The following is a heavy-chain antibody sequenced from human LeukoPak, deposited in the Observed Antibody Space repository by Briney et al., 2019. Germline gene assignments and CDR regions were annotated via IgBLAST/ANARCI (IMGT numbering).Heavy chain of an antibody. J-gene: IGHJ4*02. CDR1: GGTFKTYA. Sequence: ASVKVSCKASGGTFKTYAISWVRQAPGQGLEWMGWISAYNGNTNYAQKLQGRVTMTTDTSTSTAYMELRSLRSDDTAVYYCARAPSDEWELLGYWGQGTLVTVSS. CDR2: ISAYNGNT. CDR3: ARAPSDEWELLGY. V-gene: IGHV1-18*01. D-gene: IGHD1-26*01.